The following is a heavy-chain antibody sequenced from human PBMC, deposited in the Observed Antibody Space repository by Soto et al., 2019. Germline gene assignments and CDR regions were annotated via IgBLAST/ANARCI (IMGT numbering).Heavy chain of an antibody. J-gene: IGHJ6*02. CDR2: ISGGGSSS. CDR1: GFTFSSYA. V-gene: IGHV3-23*04. Sequence: EMQLVESGGRLVQPGGSLRLACEASGFTFSSYAMSWVRQAPGKGLEWVTGISGGGSSSYFADSVKGRFTISRDNSKNTLYLQMDRLSAEDTAVYYCAKDFYGGSSYNGLDVWGQGTTVVVSS. D-gene: IGHD1-26*01. CDR3: AKDFYGGSSYNGLDV.